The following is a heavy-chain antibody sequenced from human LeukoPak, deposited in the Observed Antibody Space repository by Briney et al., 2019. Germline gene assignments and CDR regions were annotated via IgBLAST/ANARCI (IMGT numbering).Heavy chain of an antibody. D-gene: IGHD3-22*01. CDR1: GGSISSYY. Sequence: SETLSLTCTVSGGSISSYYWSWIRQPPGKGLEWIGSIYYNGNTYYNPSFKSRVTISVDTSKNQFSLKLNSVTAADTAVYFCGRLDDYDYSAWWGQGILVTVSS. J-gene: IGHJ4*02. CDR3: GRLDDYDYSAW. CDR2: IYYNGNT. V-gene: IGHV4-39*01.